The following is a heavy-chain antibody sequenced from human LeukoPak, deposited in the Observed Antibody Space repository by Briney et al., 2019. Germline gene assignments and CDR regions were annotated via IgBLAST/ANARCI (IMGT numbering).Heavy chain of an antibody. CDR1: GFTFSRYW. CDR3: VLSPYGEYVGVDY. J-gene: IGHJ4*02. D-gene: IGHD3-16*01. Sequence: GGPLRLSCAASGFTFSRYWMHWVRQAPGKGLEYISAVSDNGVSTYYVDSVKGRFAVSRDNSKNTLYLHLSSLRAEDTAVYYCVLSPYGEYVGVDYWGQGTLVTVSS. V-gene: IGHV3-64D*06. CDR2: VSDNGVST.